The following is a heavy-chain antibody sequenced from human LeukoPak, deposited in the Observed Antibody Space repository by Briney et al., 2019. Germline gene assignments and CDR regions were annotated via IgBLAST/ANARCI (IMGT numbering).Heavy chain of an antibody. J-gene: IGHJ4*02. CDR2: VSGADGTT. CDR3: ASSTYYYDSSGYKSGGKIDY. D-gene: IGHD3-22*01. Sequence: GGSLRLSCAASGFTFSAYGMSWVRQSPRKGLEWVSGVSGADGTTYYADSVKGRFTISRDNAKDTLYLQMDRLRAEDTAVYYCASSTYYYDSSGYKSGGKIDYWGQGTLVTVSS. V-gene: IGHV3-23*01. CDR1: GFTFSAYG.